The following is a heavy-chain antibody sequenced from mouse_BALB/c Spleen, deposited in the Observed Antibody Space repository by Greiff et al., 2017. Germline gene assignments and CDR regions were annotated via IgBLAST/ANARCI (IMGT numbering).Heavy chain of an antibody. D-gene: IGHD1-1*02. CDR2: ISDGGSYT. J-gene: IGHJ4*01. CDR1: GFTFSDYY. Sequence: EVQRVESGGGLVKPGGSLKLSCAASGFTFSDYYMYWVRQTPEKRLEWVATISDGGSYTYYPDSVKGRFTISRDNAKNNLYLQMSSLKSEDTAMYYCAREGYGDYAMDYWGQGTSVTVSS. CDR3: AREGYGDYAMDY. V-gene: IGHV5-4*02.